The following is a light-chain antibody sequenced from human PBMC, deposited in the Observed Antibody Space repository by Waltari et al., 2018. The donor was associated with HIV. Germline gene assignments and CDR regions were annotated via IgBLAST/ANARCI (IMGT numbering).Light chain of an antibody. J-gene: IGLJ3*02. CDR2: EGI. CDR3: CSYAGSSNWV. V-gene: IGLV2-23*01. CDR1: SSDVGSYIV. Sequence: QSALTQSASVDGSPGQSVSIPRTHSSSDVGSYIVVSWYQQHPGKDPTLMIYEGIKRPSGVSNRFSGSKSGNTASLTISGLQAEDEADYYCCSYAGSSNWVFGGGTKLTVL.